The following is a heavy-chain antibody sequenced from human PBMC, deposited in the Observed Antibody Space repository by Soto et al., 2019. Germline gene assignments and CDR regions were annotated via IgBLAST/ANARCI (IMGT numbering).Heavy chain of an antibody. J-gene: IGHJ6*02. CDR3: ARESDSRGYYYYYGMDV. Sequence: ASVKVSSKASGYTFTSYYMHWVRQAPGQGLEWMGIINPSGGSTSYAQKFQGRVTMTRDTSTSTVYMELSSLRSEDTAVYYCARESDSRGYYYYYGMDVWGQGTTVIVSS. CDR2: INPSGGST. V-gene: IGHV1-46*01. CDR1: GYTFTSYY. D-gene: IGHD3-22*01.